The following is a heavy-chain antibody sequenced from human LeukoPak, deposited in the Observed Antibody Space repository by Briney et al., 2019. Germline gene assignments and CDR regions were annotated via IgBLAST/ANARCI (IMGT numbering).Heavy chain of an antibody. CDR3: ARARIQLWFGN. D-gene: IGHD5-18*01. V-gene: IGHV4-30-4*01. CDR2: IYYSGST. J-gene: IGHJ4*02. Sequence: SQTLSLTCTVSGGSISSSDYYWSWIRQPPGKGLEWIGYIYYSGSTYYNPSLKSRVTISVDTSKNQFSLKLSSVTAADTAVYYCARARIQLWFGNWGQGTLVTVSS. CDR1: GGSISSSDYY.